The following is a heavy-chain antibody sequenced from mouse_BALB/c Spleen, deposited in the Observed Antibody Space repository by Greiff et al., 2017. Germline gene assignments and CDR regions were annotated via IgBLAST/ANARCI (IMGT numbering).Heavy chain of an antibody. V-gene: IGHV2-6-7*02. CDR3: ARSHCYEGAMDY. D-gene: IGHD2-3*01. Sequence: VKLQESGPGLVAPSQSLSITCTVSGFSLTGYGVNWVRQPPGKGLEWLGMIWGDGSTDYNSALKSRLSISKDNSKSQVILKMNRLHTDDTARYYCARSHCYEGAMDYWGQGTSVTVSS. CDR1: GFSLTGYG. J-gene: IGHJ4*01. CDR2: IWGDGST.